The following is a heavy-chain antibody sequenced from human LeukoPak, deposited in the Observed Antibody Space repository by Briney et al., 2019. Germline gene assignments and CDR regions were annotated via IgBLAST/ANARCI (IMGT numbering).Heavy chain of an antibody. CDR1: GFSFSTYA. J-gene: IGHJ4*02. CDR3: AKDAFPWWELLPGVPDY. V-gene: IGHV3-23*01. CDR2: VNGNGGST. Sequence: GGSLRLSCAASGFSFSTYAMSWVRQAPGKGLEWVSGVNGNGGSTSYADSVKGRFTIFRDNSKNTVYLQMNSLRVEDTAVYYCAKDAFPWWELLPGVPDYWGQGTLVTVSS. D-gene: IGHD1-26*01.